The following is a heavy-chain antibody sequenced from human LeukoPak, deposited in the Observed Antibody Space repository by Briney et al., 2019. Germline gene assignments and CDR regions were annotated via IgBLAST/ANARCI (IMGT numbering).Heavy chain of an antibody. CDR3: ATGRLNYGYLDY. J-gene: IGHJ4*02. V-gene: IGHV4-59*11. CDR2: IYYSGSN. D-gene: IGHD3-10*01. CDR1: GFTISGHY. Sequence: SETLSLTCAVSGFTISGHYCSWVRRPPGKELEWIAHIYYSGSNNYNPSLKSRVTISVDTSKNEFSLKVTSVTTADTAMYYCATGRLNYGYLDYWGQGTLVTVSS.